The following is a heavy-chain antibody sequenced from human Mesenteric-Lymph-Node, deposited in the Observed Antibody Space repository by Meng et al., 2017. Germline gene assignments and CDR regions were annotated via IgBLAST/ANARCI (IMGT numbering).Heavy chain of an antibody. CDR3: ARDGGDCSSTSCYPEFAFDI. V-gene: IGHV3-23*01. Sequence: GGSLRLSCAASGFTFSSYAVSWVRQAPGTGLEWLSAVTGSGGIVYYADSVKGRFTSSRDNSKNTLYLQMNSLRAEDTAVYYCARDGGDCSSTSCYPEFAFDIWGQGTMVTVSS. CDR1: GFTFSSYA. D-gene: IGHD2-2*01. J-gene: IGHJ3*02. CDR2: VTGSGGIV.